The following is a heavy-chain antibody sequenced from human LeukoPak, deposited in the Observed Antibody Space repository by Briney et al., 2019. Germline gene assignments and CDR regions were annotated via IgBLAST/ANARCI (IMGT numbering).Heavy chain of an antibody. CDR2: IKSKTDGGTT. Sequence: GGSLRLSCAASGFTFSNAWMSWVRQAPEKGLEWVGRIKSKTDGGTTDYAAPVKGRFTISRDDSKNTLYLQMNSLKTEDTAVYYCTTHIAAAGRGDYWGQGTLVTVSS. V-gene: IGHV3-15*01. CDR3: TTHIAAAGRGDY. CDR1: GFTFSNAW. J-gene: IGHJ4*02. D-gene: IGHD6-13*01.